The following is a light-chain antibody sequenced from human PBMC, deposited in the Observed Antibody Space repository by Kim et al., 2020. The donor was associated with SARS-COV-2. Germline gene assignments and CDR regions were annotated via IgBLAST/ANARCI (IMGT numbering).Light chain of an antibody. Sequence: ETVMTQSPATLSVSPGERAILSCRATQSVNTNLAWYQHKAGQAPRLLIYAASTRATGIPDRFSGSGSGTEFTLTISSLQSEDSAVYYCQHYNNWPRWMFGQGTKVDIK. V-gene: IGKV3-15*01. CDR3: QHYNNWPRWM. CDR1: QSVNTN. J-gene: IGKJ1*01. CDR2: AAS.